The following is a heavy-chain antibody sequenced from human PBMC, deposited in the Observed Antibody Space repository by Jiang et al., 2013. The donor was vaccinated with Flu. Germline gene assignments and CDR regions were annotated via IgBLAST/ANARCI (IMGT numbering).Heavy chain of an antibody. CDR3: ARLSRWYSSSWLFDY. CDR2: IYYSGST. D-gene: IGHD6-13*01. J-gene: IGHJ4*02. Sequence: GSISSSSYYWGWIRQPPGKGLEWIGSIYYSGSTYYNPSLKSRVTISVDTSKNQFSLKLSSVTAADTAVYYCARLSRWYSSSWLFDYWGQGTLVTVSS. CDR1: GSISSSSYY. V-gene: IGHV4-39*01.